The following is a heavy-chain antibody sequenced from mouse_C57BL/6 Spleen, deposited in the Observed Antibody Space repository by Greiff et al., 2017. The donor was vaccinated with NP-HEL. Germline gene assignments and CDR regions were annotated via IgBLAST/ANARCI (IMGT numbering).Heavy chain of an antibody. D-gene: IGHD1-1*01. J-gene: IGHJ1*03. CDR1: GFTFSSYA. V-gene: IGHV5-4*01. CDR2: ISDGGSYT. Sequence: EVQRVESGGGLVKPGGSLKLSCAASGFTFSSYAMSWVRQTPEKRLEWVATISDGGSYTYYPDNVKGRFTISRDNAKNNLYLQMSHLKSEDTAMYYCARDTLYYYGSSYWYFDVWGTGTTVTVSS. CDR3: ARDTLYYYGSSYWYFDV.